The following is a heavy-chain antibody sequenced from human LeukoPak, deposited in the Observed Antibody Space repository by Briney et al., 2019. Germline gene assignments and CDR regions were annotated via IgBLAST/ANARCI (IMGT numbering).Heavy chain of an antibody. J-gene: IGHJ3*02. CDR1: GGSISSYY. CDR3: ARMNGSGSYADAFDI. D-gene: IGHD3-10*01. CDR2: IYYSGST. Sequence: SETLSLTCTVSGGSISSYYWSWIRQPPGKGLEWIGYIYYSGSTNYNPSLKSRVTISVDTSKNQFSLKLSSVTAADTAVYYCARMNGSGSYADAFDIWGQGTMVTVSS. V-gene: IGHV4-59*08.